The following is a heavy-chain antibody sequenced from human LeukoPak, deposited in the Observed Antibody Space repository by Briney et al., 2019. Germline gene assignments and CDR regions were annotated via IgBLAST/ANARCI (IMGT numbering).Heavy chain of an antibody. J-gene: IGHJ4*02. CDR2: ISSSSSYI. D-gene: IGHD6-6*01. V-gene: IGHV3-21*01. Sequence: GGSLRLSCVTSGFTFRSYEMNWVRQAPGKGLEWVSSISSSSSYIYYADSVKGRFTISRDNAKNSLYLQMNSLRAEDTAVYYCARDSGVSSSFDYWGQGTLVTVSS. CDR1: GFTFRSYE. CDR3: ARDSGVSSSFDY.